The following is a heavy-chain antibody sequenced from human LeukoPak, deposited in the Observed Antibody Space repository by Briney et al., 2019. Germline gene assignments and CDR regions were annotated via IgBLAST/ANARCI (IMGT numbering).Heavy chain of an antibody. CDR3: AKSPYSSSWYDY. CDR2: ISWNSGSI. J-gene: IGHJ4*02. D-gene: IGHD6-13*01. CDR1: GFTFSSYA. Sequence: PGGSLRLSCAASGFTFSSYAMHWVRQAPGKGLEWVSGISWNSGSIGYADSVKGRFTISRDNAKNSLYLQMNSLRAEDTALYYCAKSPYSSSWYDYWGQGTLVTVSS. V-gene: IGHV3-9*01.